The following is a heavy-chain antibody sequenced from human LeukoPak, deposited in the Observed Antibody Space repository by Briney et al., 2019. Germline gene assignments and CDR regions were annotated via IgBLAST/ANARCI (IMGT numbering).Heavy chain of an antibody. J-gene: IGHJ6*04. CDR3: AELGITMIGGV. Sequence: GGSLRLSCLASGFTFSSTWMHWFRQGAGKGLVWVSRITSDGRTTIYADSVKGRFTISRDNAKNSLYLQMNSLRAEDTAVYYCAELGITMIGGVWGKGTTVTISS. CDR1: GFTFSSTW. V-gene: IGHV3-74*01. D-gene: IGHD3-10*02. CDR2: ITSDGRTT.